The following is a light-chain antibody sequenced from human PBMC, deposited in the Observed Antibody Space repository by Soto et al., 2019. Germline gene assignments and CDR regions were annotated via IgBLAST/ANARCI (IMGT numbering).Light chain of an antibody. CDR3: SSYAVTTIFV. CDR1: SSDVFCYNY. Sequence: VLTQPPSASTSPRQSVTISCSGTSSDVFCYNYVSWYKQHPGNAPNVIIYEVSKRPSGVPDRFSGPKSGSTASLTVSGLQAEDAADYYCSSYAVTTIFVFGTGTKVTVL. CDR2: EVS. J-gene: IGLJ1*01. V-gene: IGLV2-8*02.